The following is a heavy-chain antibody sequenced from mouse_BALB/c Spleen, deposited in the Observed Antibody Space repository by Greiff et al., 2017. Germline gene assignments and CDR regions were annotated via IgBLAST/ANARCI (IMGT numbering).Heavy chain of an antibody. D-gene: IGHD2-10*02. CDR2: ILPGSGST. J-gene: IGHJ4*01. Sequence: QVQLQQSGAELMKPGASVKISCKATGYTFSSYWIEWVKQRPGHGLEWIGEILPGSGSTNYNEKFKGKATFTADTSSNTAYMQLSSLTSEDSAVYYCARVGYGNYGDPYAMDYWGQGTSVTVSS. V-gene: IGHV1-9*01. CDR3: ARVGYGNYGDPYAMDY. CDR1: GYTFSSYW.